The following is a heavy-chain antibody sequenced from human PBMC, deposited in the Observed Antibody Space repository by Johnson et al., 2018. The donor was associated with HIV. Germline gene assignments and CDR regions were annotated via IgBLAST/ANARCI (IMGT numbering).Heavy chain of an antibody. CDR1: GFTVSRNY. V-gene: IGHV3-53*01. CDR3: ASRYSSGRADAFDI. J-gene: IGHJ3*02. Sequence: VQLVESGGGLIQPGGSLRLSCAVSGFTVSRNYMSWVRQAPGKGLAWVSVIYSDGSTNYADSVKGRFTISRDKSKNTLYLQMNSLRAEDTAVYYCASRYSSGRADAFDIWGQGTMVTVSS. D-gene: IGHD6-19*01. CDR2: IYSDGST.